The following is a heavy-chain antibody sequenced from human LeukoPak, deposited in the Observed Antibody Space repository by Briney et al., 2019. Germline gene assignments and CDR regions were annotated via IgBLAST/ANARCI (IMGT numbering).Heavy chain of an antibody. CDR1: GASITSSSYF. CDR2: IYYTGST. Sequence: PSETLSLACTVSGASITSSSYFWGWIRQPPGKGLEWIGNIYYTGSTYYNPSLKSRVTISADTSNNQFSLKLISVTAADTAVYYCASLEILRYFDSHWGQGTLVTVSS. CDR3: ASLEILRYFDSH. V-gene: IGHV4-39*01. J-gene: IGHJ4*02. D-gene: IGHD3-9*01.